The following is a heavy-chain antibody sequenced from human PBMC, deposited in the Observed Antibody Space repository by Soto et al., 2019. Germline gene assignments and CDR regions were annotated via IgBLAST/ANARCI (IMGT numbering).Heavy chain of an antibody. CDR1: GYTFTSYG. Sequence: ASVKVSCKASGYTFTSYGISWVRQAPGQGLEWVGWISAYNGNTNYAQKLQGRVTMTTDTSTSTAYMELRSLRSDDTAVYYCARGPKWIQLWLEDSYYYGMDVWGQGTTVTVSS. V-gene: IGHV1-18*01. J-gene: IGHJ6*02. CDR2: ISAYNGNT. D-gene: IGHD5-18*01. CDR3: ARGPKWIQLWLEDSYYYGMDV.